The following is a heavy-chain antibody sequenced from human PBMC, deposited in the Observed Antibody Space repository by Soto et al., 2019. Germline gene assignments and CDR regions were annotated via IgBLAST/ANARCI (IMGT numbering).Heavy chain of an antibody. J-gene: IGHJ4*02. CDR1: GFTFSNYA. D-gene: IGHD2-15*01. CDR3: AKSPLGYCSGGSCYPPPYFDY. V-gene: IGHV3-23*01. CDR2: VGGSGDST. Sequence: EVQLLDSGGGLVQPGGSLRLSCAASGFTFSNYAMSWVRQAPGKGLEWVSGVGGSGDSTYYADSVKGRFTIYRDNSKDTLYLQMNSLRAEDTAVYYCAKSPLGYCSGGSCYPPPYFDYWGQGTLFTVSS.